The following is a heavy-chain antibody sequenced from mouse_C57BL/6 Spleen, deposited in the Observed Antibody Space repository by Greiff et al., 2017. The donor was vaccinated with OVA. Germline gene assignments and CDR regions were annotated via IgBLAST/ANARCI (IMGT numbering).Heavy chain of an antibody. CDR2: IYPSDSET. V-gene: IGHV1-61*01. CDR3: ATDSSGYEAWFAY. CDR1: GYTFTSYW. J-gene: IGHJ3*01. D-gene: IGHD3-2*02. Sequence: QVQLQQPGAELVRPGSSVKLSCKASGYTFTSYWMDWVKQRPGQGLEWIGNIYPSDSETHYNQKFKDKATLTVDKSSSTAYMQLSSLTSEDSAVYYCATDSSGYEAWFAYWGQGTLVTVSA.